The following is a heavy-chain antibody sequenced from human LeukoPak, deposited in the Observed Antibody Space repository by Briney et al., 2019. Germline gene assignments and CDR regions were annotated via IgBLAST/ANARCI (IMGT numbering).Heavy chain of an antibody. D-gene: IGHD3-10*01. CDR2: IYYSGST. Sequence: SETLSLTCTVSGGSISSSSYYWGWIRQPPGKGLEWIGSIYYSGSTYYNPSLKSRVTISVDTSKNQFSLKLSSVTAADTAVYYCARVGDHYYYYYMDVWGKGTTVTVSS. CDR1: GGSISSSSYY. CDR3: ARVGDHYYYYYMDV. J-gene: IGHJ6*03. V-gene: IGHV4-39*07.